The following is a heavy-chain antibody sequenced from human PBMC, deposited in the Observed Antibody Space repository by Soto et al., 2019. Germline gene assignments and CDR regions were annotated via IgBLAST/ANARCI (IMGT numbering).Heavy chain of an antibody. CDR3: VRDGTKTLRDWFDP. CDR2: IYATGTT. J-gene: IGHJ5*02. Sequence: SETLSLTCTVSGASISGFYWSWIRKSARKGLEWIGRIYATGTTDYNPSLKSRVMMSVDTSKKQFSLKLRSVTAADTAVYYCVRDGTKTLRDWFDPWGQGISVTVSS. V-gene: IGHV4-4*07. D-gene: IGHD1-1*01. CDR1: GASISGFY.